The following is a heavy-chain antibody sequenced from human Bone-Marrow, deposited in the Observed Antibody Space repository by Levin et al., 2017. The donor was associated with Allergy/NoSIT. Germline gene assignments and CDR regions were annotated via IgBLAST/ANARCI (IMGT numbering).Heavy chain of an antibody. D-gene: IGHD7-27*01. V-gene: IGHV4-30-2*01. CDR3: ARDATGDFDY. Sequence: PSETLSLTCDVSNGSINSDVYSWTWIRQPPGTGLEWIGYMYRTGSTTYNPSFESRLSMSVDTSKNQFSLSLSSVTAADTAVYYCARDATGDFDYWGQGILVTVSS. CDR1: NGSINSDVYS. CDR2: MYRTGST. J-gene: IGHJ4*02.